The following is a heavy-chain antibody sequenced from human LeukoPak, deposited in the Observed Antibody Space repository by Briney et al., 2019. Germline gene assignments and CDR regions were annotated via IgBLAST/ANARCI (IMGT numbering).Heavy chain of an antibody. J-gene: IGHJ4*02. CDR1: NGSISSYH. V-gene: IGHV4-4*09. D-gene: IGHD3-10*01. Sequence: SETLSLTCTVSNGSISSYHWSWVRQPPGKGLGWIGYILTSGTTHYNPSLKSRLTISVDTSKTRFTLKLSSVTAADTAVYYCARLRVSGSYLYYFDYWGQGTLVTVSS. CDR3: ARLRVSGSYLYYFDY. CDR2: ILTSGTT.